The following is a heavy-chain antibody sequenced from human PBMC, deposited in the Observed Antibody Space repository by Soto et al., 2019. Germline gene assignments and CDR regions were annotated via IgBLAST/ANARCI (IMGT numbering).Heavy chain of an antibody. J-gene: IGHJ5*02. V-gene: IGHV4-4*07. Sequence: PSETLSLTCTVSGASISGFYWSWIRKSAGKGLEWIGRTYATGTTDYNPSLKSRVMMSVDTSKKQFSLKLRSVTAADTAVYYCVRDGTKTLRDWFDPWGQGISVTVPS. CDR2: TYATGTT. CDR1: GASISGFY. D-gene: IGHD1-1*01. CDR3: VRDGTKTLRDWFDP.